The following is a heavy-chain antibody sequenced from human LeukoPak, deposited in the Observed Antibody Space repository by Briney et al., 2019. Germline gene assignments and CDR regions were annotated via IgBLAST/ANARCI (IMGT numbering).Heavy chain of an antibody. CDR2: INHSGST. J-gene: IGHJ4*02. D-gene: IGHD3-10*01. Sequence: SETLSLTCAVYGGSFSGYYWSWIRQPPGKGLEWIGEINHSGSTNYNPSLKSRVTISVDTSKNQFSLKLSSATAADTAVYYCARGLVDYGSGSYYNIDYWGQGTLVTVSS. CDR1: GGSFSGYY. CDR3: ARGLVDYGSGSYYNIDY. V-gene: IGHV4-34*01.